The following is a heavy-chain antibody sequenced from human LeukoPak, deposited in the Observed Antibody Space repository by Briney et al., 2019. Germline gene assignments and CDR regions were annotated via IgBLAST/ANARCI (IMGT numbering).Heavy chain of an antibody. CDR1: GGTFNSSG. V-gene: IGHV1-69*13. CDR3: AGEWRGIGDI. Sequence: SVKVSCKASGGTFNSSGISWVRQAPGQGLEWMGGITSFFGAAHYIQKFQGRLTITADESTSTAYMELSSLTSEDTAVYYCAGEWRGIGDIWGQGTMVTVSS. J-gene: IGHJ3*02. CDR2: ITSFFGAA. D-gene: IGHD6-13*01.